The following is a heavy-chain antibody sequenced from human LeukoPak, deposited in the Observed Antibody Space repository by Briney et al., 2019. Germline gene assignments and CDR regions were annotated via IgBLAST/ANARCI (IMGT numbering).Heavy chain of an antibody. V-gene: IGHV5-10-1*01. CDR1: GFSFTSYW. D-gene: IGHD2/OR15-2a*01. CDR3: PPLSSAAYVMDV. CDR2: IDPSDSYT. Sequence: GESLKISCKGSGFSFTSYWISWLRQMPGKGLEWMGRIDPSDSYTNYSPSFQGHVTISADKSISTAYLQWSSLKASDTAMYYCPPLSSAAYVMDVWGQGTTVTVSS. J-gene: IGHJ6*02.